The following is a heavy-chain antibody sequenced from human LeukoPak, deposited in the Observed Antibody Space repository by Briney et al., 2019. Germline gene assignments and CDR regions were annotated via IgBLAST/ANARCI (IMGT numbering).Heavy chain of an antibody. V-gene: IGHV4-59*08. D-gene: IGHD3-3*01. CDR3: AGPMTLEPYHL. Sequence: SETLSLTCTVSGGSISSYYWSWIRQPPGKGLEWIGYIYYSGSTNYNPSLKSRVTISVDTSKNQFSLKLSSVTAADTAVYYCAGPMTLEPYHLWGQGTLVTVSS. J-gene: IGHJ5*02. CDR2: IYYSGST. CDR1: GGSISSYY.